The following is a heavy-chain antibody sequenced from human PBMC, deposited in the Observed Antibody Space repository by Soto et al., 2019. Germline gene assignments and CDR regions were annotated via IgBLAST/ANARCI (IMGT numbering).Heavy chain of an antibody. Sequence: EVQLVESGGDLVQPGGSLRLSCTASGFTFSSYSMNWVRQAPGKGLEWVSYISTTASTIYYADSVKGRFTISRDNAKNSLYLQMNSLRDEDTAVYFCGRDRPLGGYIYAWDYWGQGTLVTVSS. J-gene: IGHJ4*02. V-gene: IGHV3-48*02. D-gene: IGHD5-18*01. CDR2: ISTTASTI. CDR1: GFTFSSYS. CDR3: GRDRPLGGYIYAWDY.